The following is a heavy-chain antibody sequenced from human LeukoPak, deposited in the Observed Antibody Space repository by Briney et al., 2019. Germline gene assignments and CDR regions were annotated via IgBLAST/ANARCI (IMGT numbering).Heavy chain of an antibody. D-gene: IGHD6-13*01. Sequence: SETLSLTCTVSGVSISSSNSYWGWIRQPPGKGLEWIGSIYYSGNTYYNASLKSQVSISIDTSKNQFSLKLSSVTAADTAVYFCARAYRSSWYANWFDPWGQGTLVTVSS. CDR2: IYYSGNT. J-gene: IGHJ5*02. V-gene: IGHV4-39*01. CDR3: ARAYRSSWYANWFDP. CDR1: GVSISSSNSY.